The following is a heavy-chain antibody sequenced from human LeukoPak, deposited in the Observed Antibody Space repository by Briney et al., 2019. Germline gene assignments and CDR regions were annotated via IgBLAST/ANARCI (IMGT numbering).Heavy chain of an antibody. Sequence: ASVKVSCKASGYRLRNHGISWVRQAPGQGLEWMGWIGADSGDTHGDTHYAEKLQGRVTMTTDTSTDTAYMDLRSLTSDDTAVYYCARDGVGATIAEYFQHWGQGTLVTVSS. CDR3: ARDGVGATIAEYFQH. CDR2: IGADSGDTHGDT. CDR1: GYRLRNHG. V-gene: IGHV1-18*01. D-gene: IGHD1-26*01. J-gene: IGHJ1*01.